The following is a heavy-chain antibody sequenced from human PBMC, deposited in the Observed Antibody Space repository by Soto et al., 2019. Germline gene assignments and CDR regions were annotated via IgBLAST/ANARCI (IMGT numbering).Heavy chain of an antibody. CDR2: ISGSGANT. D-gene: IGHD3-22*01. J-gene: IGHJ4*02. Sequence: PGGSVRLSCAASVFTFSDYAMSWVRQAPVKGLEWVSAISGSGANTYYADSVKGRFPISRDNSQNTLYLQMNSLRAEDTAVYYCASHYDSGGTYYFDYWGQGTPVTVSS. V-gene: IGHV3-23*01. CDR3: ASHYDSGGTYYFDY. CDR1: VFTFSDYA.